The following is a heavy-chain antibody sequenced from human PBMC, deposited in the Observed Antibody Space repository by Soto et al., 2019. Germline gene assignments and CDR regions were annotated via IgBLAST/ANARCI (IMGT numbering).Heavy chain of an antibody. CDR3: ASSSSGWYYFDY. CDR2: IYYSGST. J-gene: IGHJ4*02. CDR1: GGSISSGGYY. V-gene: IGHV4-31*03. Sequence: SETLSLTCTVSGGSISSGGYYWSWIRQHPGKGLEWIGYIYYSGSTYYNPSLKSRVTISVDTSKNQFSLKLSSVTAADTAVYYCASSSSGWYYFDYWGQGTLVTVSS. D-gene: IGHD6-19*01.